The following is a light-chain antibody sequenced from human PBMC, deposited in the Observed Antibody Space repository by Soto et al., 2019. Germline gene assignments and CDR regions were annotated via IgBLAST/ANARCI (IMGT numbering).Light chain of an antibody. CDR2: DVS. CDR3: SSYTSSSTLTV. J-gene: IGLJ1*01. Sequence: QLVLTQPASVSGSPGQSITISCTGTSSDVGSYNFVSWYQQHPGKAPKLMIYDVSHRPSGVSNRFSGSKSGNTASLTISGLQAEDEADYYCSSYTSSSTLTVFGTGTKVTVL. CDR1: SSDVGSYNF. V-gene: IGLV2-14*01.